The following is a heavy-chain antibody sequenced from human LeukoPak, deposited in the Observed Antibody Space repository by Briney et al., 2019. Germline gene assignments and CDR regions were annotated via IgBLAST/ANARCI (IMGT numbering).Heavy chain of an antibody. CDR3: AKDANIAAALDY. Sequence: GGSLRLSCAASGFIFSSFWMHWVRQVPGKGLVWVSHINSDGRKTDYADSVRGRFTISRDNSKNTLYLQMNSLRAEDTAVYYCAKDANIAAALDYWGQGTLVTVSS. CDR2: INSDGRKT. CDR1: GFIFSSFW. D-gene: IGHD6-13*01. V-gene: IGHV3-74*01. J-gene: IGHJ4*02.